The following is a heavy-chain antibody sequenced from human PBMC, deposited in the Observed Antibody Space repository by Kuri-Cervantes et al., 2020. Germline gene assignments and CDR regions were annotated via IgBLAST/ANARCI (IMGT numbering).Heavy chain of an antibody. CDR1: DGSFSGSS. J-gene: IGHJ4*02. Sequence: SETLSLTCAVYDGSFSGSSWTWIRQPAGKGLEWIGEMNHRGSTNYNPSLKSRVTISVDTSKNQFSLKLSSVTAADTAVYYCARGKWEQLVTPTAFDYWGQGTLVTVSS. V-gene: IGHV4-34*01. CDR3: ARGKWEQLVTPTAFDY. D-gene: IGHD6-6*01. CDR2: MNHRGST.